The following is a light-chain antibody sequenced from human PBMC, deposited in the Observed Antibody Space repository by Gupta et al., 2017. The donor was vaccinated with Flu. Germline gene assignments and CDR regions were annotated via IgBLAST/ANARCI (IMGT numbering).Light chain of an antibody. CDR3: QQDNNWPIT. CDR2: GAF. V-gene: IGKV3-15*01. CDR1: QSVSND. J-gene: IGKJ1*01. Sequence: PAALSASTGDRSTLSCRASQSVSNDLAWYQQKPGQAPRVLIYGAFTRATGIPARVSGSGSGAEYTLTISSLQSEDFAVYYCQQDNNWPITFGQGTKVEIK.